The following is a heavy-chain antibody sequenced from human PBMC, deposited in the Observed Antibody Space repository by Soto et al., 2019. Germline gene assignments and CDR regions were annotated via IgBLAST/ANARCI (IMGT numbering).Heavy chain of an antibody. V-gene: IGHV1-69*01. CDR2: IIPIFGTA. D-gene: IGHD3-22*01. CDR1: GGTFSSYA. J-gene: IGHJ4*02. CDR3: ARDYYDSSGYYYIFDY. Sequence: QVQLVQSGAEVKKTGSSVKVSCKASGGTFSSYAISWVRQAPGQWLEWMGGIIPIFGTANYAQKFQGRVTITADEATRTAYMELSSLRYEDTAVYYCARDYYDSSGYYYIFDYWGQGPLVTVSS.